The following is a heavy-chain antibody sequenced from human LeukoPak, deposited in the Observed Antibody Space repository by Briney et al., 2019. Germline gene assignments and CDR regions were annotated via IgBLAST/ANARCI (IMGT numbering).Heavy chain of an antibody. CDR1: GYSFTSYW. CDR3: ARIRRGYSNSYYFDY. J-gene: IGHJ4*02. V-gene: IGHV5-51*01. Sequence: GESLKISCKGSGYSFTSYWIGCVRQMPGKGLEWMGIIYPGDSDTRYSPSFQGQVTISADKSISTAYLQWSSLKASDTAMYYCARIRRGYSNSYYFDYWGQGTLVTVSS. CDR2: IYPGDSDT. D-gene: IGHD5-18*01.